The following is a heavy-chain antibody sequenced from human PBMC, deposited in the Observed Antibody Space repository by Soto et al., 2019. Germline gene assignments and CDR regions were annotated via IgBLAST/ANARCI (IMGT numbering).Heavy chain of an antibody. D-gene: IGHD3-10*01. CDR3: ERKVGSSGSSRCFDT. J-gene: IGHJ5*02. V-gene: IGHV3-33*01. CDR2: IWYDGTTT. CDR1: GFTLSNYG. Sequence: QVQLVESGGGVVQPGRSLTLSCVASGFTLSNYGMHWVRQAPGKGLEWVAVIWYDGTTTYSADSVKGRFTISRDNSKNALFLQLGSLRAEDTAGYYCERKVGSSGSSRCFDTWGQGTLVTVSS.